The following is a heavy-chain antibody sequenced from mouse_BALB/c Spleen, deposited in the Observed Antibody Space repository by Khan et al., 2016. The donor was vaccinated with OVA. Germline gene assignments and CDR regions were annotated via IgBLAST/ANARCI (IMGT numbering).Heavy chain of an antibody. CDR2: IYYSGSI. Sequence: EVQLQESGPDLVKPSQSLSLTCTVTGYSITSGYSWHGIRQSPGNKLEWMGYIYYSGSIYHNPSLKSRISITRDTSKNQFFLQLNSVTTEDSATDYCAREGNYMDYWGQGTSVTVSS. D-gene: IGHD1-3*01. CDR3: AREGNYMDY. V-gene: IGHV3-1*02. CDR1: GYSITSGYS. J-gene: IGHJ4*01.